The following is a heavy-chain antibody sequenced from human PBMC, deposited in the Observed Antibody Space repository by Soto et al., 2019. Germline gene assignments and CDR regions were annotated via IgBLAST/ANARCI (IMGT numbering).Heavy chain of an antibody. Sequence: QVQLVQSGAEVKKPGSSVKVSCKASGGTFSSDSFSWVRQAPGQGLEWMGGIIPMFDTPIYAQKFQDRVTITADESTSTAYMQLISLRSGDTDVYYCARSGGLDRDFNYWGQGSLVTVSS. D-gene: IGHD2-15*01. CDR1: GGTFSSDS. CDR3: ARSGGLDRDFNY. J-gene: IGHJ4*02. CDR2: IIPMFDTP. V-gene: IGHV1-69*12.